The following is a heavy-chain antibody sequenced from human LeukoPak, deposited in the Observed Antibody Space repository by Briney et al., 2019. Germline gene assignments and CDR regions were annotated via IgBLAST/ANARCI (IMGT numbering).Heavy chain of an antibody. D-gene: IGHD5-18*01. V-gene: IGHV1-69*05. Sequence: SVKVSCKASGGTFSSYAISWVRQAPGQGLEWMGGIIPIFGTANYAQKFQGRVTITTDESTSTAYMELSSLRSEDTAVYYCARDVNTAMVTRSDDAFDIWGQGTMVTVSS. CDR1: GGTFSSYA. CDR2: IIPIFGTA. J-gene: IGHJ3*02. CDR3: ARDVNTAMVTRSDDAFDI.